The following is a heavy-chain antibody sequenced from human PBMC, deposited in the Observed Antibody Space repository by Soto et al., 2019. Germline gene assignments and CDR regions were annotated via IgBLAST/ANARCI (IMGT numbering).Heavy chain of an antibody. CDR2: ISYDGSNK. Sequence: GGSLRLSCAASGFTFSSYGMHWVRQAPGKGLEWVAVISYDGSNKYYADSVKGRFTISRDNSKNTLYLQMNSLRAEDTAVYYCTKLIGYCTSTKCPPYYSRMDVSGQGTKVSVFS. J-gene: IGHJ6*02. CDR1: GFTFSSYG. CDR3: TKLIGYCTSTKCPPYYSRMDV. D-gene: IGHD2-2*01. V-gene: IGHV3-30*18.